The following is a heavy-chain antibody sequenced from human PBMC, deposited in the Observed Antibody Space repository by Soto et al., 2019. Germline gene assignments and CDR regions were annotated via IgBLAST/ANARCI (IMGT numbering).Heavy chain of an antibody. D-gene: IGHD3-22*01. CDR3: ARPDSSGYFDY. J-gene: IGHJ4*02. CDR1: GGSISSSSYY. Sequence: SETLSLTCTVSGGSISSSSYYWGWIRQPPGKGLEWIGSIYYSGSTYYNPSLKSRVTISVDTSKNQFSLKLSSVTAADTAVYYCARPDSSGYFDYWGQGTLVTVSS. CDR2: IYYSGST. V-gene: IGHV4-39*01.